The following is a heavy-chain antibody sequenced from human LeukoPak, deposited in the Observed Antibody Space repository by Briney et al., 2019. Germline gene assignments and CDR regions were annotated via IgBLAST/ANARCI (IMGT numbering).Heavy chain of an antibody. D-gene: IGHD3-16*02. J-gene: IGHJ4*02. CDR2: ISSSSSYI. V-gene: IGHV3-21*01. CDR1: GFTFRSYS. Sequence: PGGSLRLSCAASGFTFRSYSMNWVRQAPGKGLEWVSSISSSSSYIYYADSVKGRFTIARDNAKNSLYLQMNSLRAEDTAVYYCARGGVIGGEEFDYWGQGTLVTVSS. CDR3: ARGGVIGGEEFDY.